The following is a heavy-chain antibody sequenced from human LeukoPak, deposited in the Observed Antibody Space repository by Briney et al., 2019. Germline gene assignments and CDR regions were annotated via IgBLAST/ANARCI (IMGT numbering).Heavy chain of an antibody. J-gene: IGHJ4*02. CDR1: GGSISSYY. D-gene: IGHD6-19*01. Sequence: SETLSLTCTASGGSISSYYWSWIRQPPGKGLEWIGYIYYSGSTNYNPSLKSRVTISVDTSKNQFSLKLSSVTAADTAVYYCARGQWLVYFDYWGQGTLVTVSS. CDR3: ARGQWLVYFDY. CDR2: IYYSGST. V-gene: IGHV4-59*01.